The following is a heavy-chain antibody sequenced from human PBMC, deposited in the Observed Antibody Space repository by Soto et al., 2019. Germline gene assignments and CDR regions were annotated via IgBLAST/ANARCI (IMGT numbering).Heavy chain of an antibody. V-gene: IGHV3-33*08. J-gene: IGHJ4*02. CDR1: GFIFSSYA. D-gene: IGHD1-26*01. Sequence: GGSLRLSCEASGFIFSSYAMHWVRQAPGKGLEWVAVISDGGSKESYADSVKDRFTISRDDSKNTLFLVINALRGDDTAVYYCARGRRVGLAATVDYLGLGSLVTVSS. CDR3: ARGRRVGLAATVDY. CDR2: ISDGGSKE.